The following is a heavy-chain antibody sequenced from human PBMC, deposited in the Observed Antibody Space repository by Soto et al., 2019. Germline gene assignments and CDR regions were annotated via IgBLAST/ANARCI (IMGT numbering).Heavy chain of an antibody. D-gene: IGHD3-10*01. J-gene: IGHJ4*02. Sequence: PSETLSLTCTVSGCSIISGGYYWSWIRQHPGKGLEWIGYIYYSGSTYYNPSLKSRVTISVDTSKNQFSLKLSSVTAADTAVYYCARGPELLWFGELMYYFDYWGQGTLVTVSS. CDR2: IYYSGST. CDR1: GCSIISGGYY. V-gene: IGHV4-31*03. CDR3: ARGPELLWFGELMYYFDY.